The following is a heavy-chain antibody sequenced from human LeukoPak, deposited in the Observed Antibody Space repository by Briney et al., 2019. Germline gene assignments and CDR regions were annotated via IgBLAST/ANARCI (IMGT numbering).Heavy chain of an antibody. V-gene: IGHV3-7*01. CDR1: GFTFSSYW. D-gene: IGHD3-22*01. CDR3: ARDAEHYYDSSGYYDY. CDR2: IKQDGSEK. J-gene: IGHJ4*02. Sequence: PGGSLRLSCAASGFTFSSYWMSWVRQAPGKGLEWVANIKQDGSEKYYVDSVKGRFTISRDSAKNSLYLQMNSLRAEDTAVYYCARDAEHYYDSSGYYDYWGQGTLVTVSS.